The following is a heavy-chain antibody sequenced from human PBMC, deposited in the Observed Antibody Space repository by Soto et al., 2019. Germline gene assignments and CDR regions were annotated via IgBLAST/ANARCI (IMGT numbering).Heavy chain of an antibody. V-gene: IGHV4-59*08. J-gene: IGHJ4*02. D-gene: IGHD6-19*01. Sequence: QVQLQESGPGLVAPSETLSLTCTVSGGSISDYYWSWIRQSPWQGLEWIGYIHSSGNTKYNPSLKSRVTLSVDKSKKQFSLKLSSVTAADTAVDYCARGRSSGWYGGNDYWGQGTLVTVSS. CDR3: ARGRSSGWYGGNDY. CDR2: IHSSGNT. CDR1: GGSISDYY.